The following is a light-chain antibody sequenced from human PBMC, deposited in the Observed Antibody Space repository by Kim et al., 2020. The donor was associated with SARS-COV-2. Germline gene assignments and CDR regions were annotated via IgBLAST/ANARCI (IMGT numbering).Light chain of an antibody. Sequence: QAVVTQEPSLTVSPGGTVTLTCGSNTVPVTSNQWPYWVQQKPGQVPRTLIYDTNNKHSWTPARFSGSLFGGKAALTLAGAQPDDEADYYCSLNYAGGRMFGGGTQLTVL. V-gene: IGLV7-46*01. CDR2: DTN. CDR3: SLNYAGGRM. CDR1: TVPVTSNQW. J-gene: IGLJ3*02.